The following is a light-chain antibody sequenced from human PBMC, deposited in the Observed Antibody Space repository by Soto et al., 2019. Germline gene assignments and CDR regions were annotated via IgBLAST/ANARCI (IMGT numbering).Light chain of an antibody. CDR1: QSINRW. CDR3: QEYNTYSWA. Sequence: DIQMSKFPSSLTASVGDSVTITCRASQSINRWLAWYQQKPGRAPKLLIYDASSLQSGVPSRFSGSGSGTEFALTISSLQPDDFATYHCQEYNTYSWAFGQGTKVDIK. V-gene: IGKV1-5*01. J-gene: IGKJ1*01. CDR2: DAS.